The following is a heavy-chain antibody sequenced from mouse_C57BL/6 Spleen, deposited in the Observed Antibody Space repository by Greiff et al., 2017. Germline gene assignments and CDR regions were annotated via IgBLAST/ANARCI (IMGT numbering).Heavy chain of an antibody. J-gene: IGHJ3*01. D-gene: IGHD1-1*01. V-gene: IGHV6-3*01. CDR2: IRLKSDNYAT. Sequence: DVMLVESGGGLVQPGGSMKLSCVASGFTFSNYWMNWVRQSPEKGLVWVAQIRLKSDNYATHYAESVKGRFTISRDDSKSSVYLQMNNLRAEDTGIYYCTAGYYDEDFAYWGQGTLVTVSA. CDR1: GFTFSNYW. CDR3: TAGYYDEDFAY.